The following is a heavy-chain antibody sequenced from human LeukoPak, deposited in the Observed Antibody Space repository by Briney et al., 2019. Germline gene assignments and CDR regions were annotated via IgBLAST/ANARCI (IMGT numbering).Heavy chain of an antibody. CDR3: AKLYGGYSSSWYGYYYYYMDV. D-gene: IGHD6-13*01. J-gene: IGHJ6*03. Sequence: GRSLRLSCAASGFTFSSYGMHWVRQAPGKGLEWVAVIWYDGSNKYYADSVKGRFTISRDNSKNTLYPQMNSLRAEDTAVYYCAKLYGGYSSSWYGYYYYYMDVWGKGTTVTVSS. V-gene: IGHV3-33*06. CDR2: IWYDGSNK. CDR1: GFTFSSYG.